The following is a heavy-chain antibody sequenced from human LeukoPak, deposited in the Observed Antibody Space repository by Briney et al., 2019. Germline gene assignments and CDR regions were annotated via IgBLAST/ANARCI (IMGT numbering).Heavy chain of an antibody. CDR2: ICYSGST. V-gene: IGHV4-59*01. Sequence: SETLSLTCTVSGGSISSYYWSWIRQPPGKGLEWIGYICYSGSTNYNPSLKSRVTISVDTSKNQFSLKLSSVTAADTAVYYCARAGFYDFWSGYYLGNWFDPWGQGTLVTVSS. CDR1: GGSISSYY. CDR3: ARAGFYDFWSGYYLGNWFDP. J-gene: IGHJ5*02. D-gene: IGHD3-3*01.